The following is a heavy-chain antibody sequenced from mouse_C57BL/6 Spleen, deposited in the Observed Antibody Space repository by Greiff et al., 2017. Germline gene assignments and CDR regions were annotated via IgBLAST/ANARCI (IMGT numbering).Heavy chain of an antibody. CDR3: ARTDYYSSSYYFDY. V-gene: IGHV1-69*01. D-gene: IGHD1-1*01. CDR1: GYTFTSYW. CDR2: IDPSDSYT. J-gene: IGHJ2*01. Sequence: QVQLQQPGAELVMPGASVKLSCKASGYTFTSYWMHWVKQRPGQGLEWIGEIDPSDSYTNYNQKFKGKSTLTVDKSSSTAYMQLSSLTSEDSAVYYCARTDYYSSSYYFDYWGQGTTLTVSS.